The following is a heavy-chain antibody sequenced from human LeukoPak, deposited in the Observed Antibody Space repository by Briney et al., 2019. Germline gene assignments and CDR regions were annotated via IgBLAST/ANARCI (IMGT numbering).Heavy chain of an antibody. CDR2: ISGSGDDT. V-gene: IGHV3-23*01. Sequence: GGSLRLSCAASGFAFNTYAMSWVRQAPGTGGVWVSHISGSGDDTDYADPVKGRFTISRDNSKNTLYLQMNSLRAEDTAIYYCAKKGCTSNRCYVNSWGPGSLVTVSS. CDR3: AKKGCTSNRCYVNS. D-gene: IGHD2-2*01. CDR1: GFAFNTYA. J-gene: IGHJ5*01.